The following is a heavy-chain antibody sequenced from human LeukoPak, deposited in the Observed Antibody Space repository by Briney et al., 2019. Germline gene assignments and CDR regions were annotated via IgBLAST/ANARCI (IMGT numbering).Heavy chain of an antibody. CDR2: ISAYNGST. J-gene: IGHJ6*02. CDR3: ARDVGHLKHYYYYFGMDV. CDR1: GYTFTSYA. Sequence: ASVKVSCKASGYTFTSYAMNWVRQAPGQGLEWMGWISAYNGSTNYAQKLQGRVTMTTDTSTSTAYMELRSLRSDDTAVYYCARDVGHLKHYYYYFGMDVWGQGTTVTVSS. V-gene: IGHV1-18*01.